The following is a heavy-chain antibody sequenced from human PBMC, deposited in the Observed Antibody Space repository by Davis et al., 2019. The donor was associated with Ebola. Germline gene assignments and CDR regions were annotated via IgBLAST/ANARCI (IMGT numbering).Heavy chain of an antibody. V-gene: IGHV1-18*01. CDR3: ARGGLTEDIVVVVAALQSTYFDY. D-gene: IGHD2-15*01. CDR1: GYTFTSYG. J-gene: IGHJ4*02. CDR2: ISAYNGNT. Sequence: ASVKVSCKASGYTFTSYGISWVRQAPGQGLEWMGWISAYNGNTNYAQKLQGRVTMTTDTSTSTAYMELRSLRSDDTAVYYCARGGLTEDIVVVVAALQSTYFDYWGQGTLVTVSS.